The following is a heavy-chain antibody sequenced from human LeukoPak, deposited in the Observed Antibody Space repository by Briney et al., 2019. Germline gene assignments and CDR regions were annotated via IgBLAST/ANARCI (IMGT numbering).Heavy chain of an antibody. CDR2: ISYDGRYQ. D-gene: IGHD3-22*01. CDR3: ARMMTDFDGSGHDIQRGAFDI. CDR1: GFTFNRYR. V-gene: IGHV3-30*04. Sequence: SGGSLRLSCAASGFTFNRYRLHWVRQAPGKGLEWVAVISYDGRYQFYADSVKGRFTVSRDNSKNTLSLQMNSLRAEDTAVYHCARMMTDFDGSGHDIQRGAFDIWGQGTMVTV. J-gene: IGHJ3*02.